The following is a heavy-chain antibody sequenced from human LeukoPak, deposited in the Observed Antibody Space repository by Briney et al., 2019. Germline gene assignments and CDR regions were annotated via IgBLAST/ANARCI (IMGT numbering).Heavy chain of an antibody. Sequence: ASVKVSCKASGGTFSSYAISWVRQAPGQGLEWMGGIIPIFGTANYAQKFQGRVTITADESTSTAYMELSSLRSEDTAVYYCAQPTVAGMNRGLVMSYWGQGTLVTVSS. CDR3: AQPTVAGMNRGLVMSY. J-gene: IGHJ4*02. CDR2: IIPIFGTA. CDR1: GGTFSSYA. D-gene: IGHD6-19*01. V-gene: IGHV1-69*13.